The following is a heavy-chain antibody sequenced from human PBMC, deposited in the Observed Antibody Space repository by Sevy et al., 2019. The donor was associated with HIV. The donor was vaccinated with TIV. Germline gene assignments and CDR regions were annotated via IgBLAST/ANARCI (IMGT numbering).Heavy chain of an antibody. J-gene: IGHJ6*02. Sequence: SETLSLTCTVSGDSISGYYWSWIRQPPGKGLEWIGYIYYSGNTNYNPSLKSRVTISVDTSKNQFSLKLSSVTAADTAVFYCAREYQYYYYGMDVWGQGTTVTVSS. D-gene: IGHD3-10*01. CDR1: GDSISGYY. CDR2: IYYSGNT. V-gene: IGHV4-59*01. CDR3: AREYQYYYYGMDV.